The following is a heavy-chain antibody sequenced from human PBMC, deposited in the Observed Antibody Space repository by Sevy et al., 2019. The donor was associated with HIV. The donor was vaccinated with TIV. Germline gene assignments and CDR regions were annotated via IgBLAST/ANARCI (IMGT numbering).Heavy chain of an antibody. CDR2: FXXGXXRI. V-gene: IGHV3-23*01. J-gene: IGHJ4*02. Sequence: GGSLRLSCAASXXXXAXYXMXWLRQAPGKXLEWVSTFXXGXXRINYADSVKGRFTISRDDSKNTLYLQMNSLRAEDTATYFCAXXGCXQXXXXWGQGTLVTVSS. CDR1: XXXXAXYX. CDR3: AXXGCXQXXXX.